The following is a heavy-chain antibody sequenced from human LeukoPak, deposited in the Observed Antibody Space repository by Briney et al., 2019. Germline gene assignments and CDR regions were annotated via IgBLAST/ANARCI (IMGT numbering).Heavy chain of an antibody. CDR2: ICYSGST. V-gene: IGHV4-59*08. J-gene: IGHJ4*02. D-gene: IGHD3-10*01. CDR1: GGSISSYY. CDR3: ARTRSSPRSIWFGEFQEGYFDY. Sequence: SETLSLTCTVSGGSISSYYWGWIRQPPGKGLEWIGSICYSGSTNYNPSLKSRVTISVDTSKNQFSLKLSSVTAADTAVYYCARTRSSPRSIWFGEFQEGYFDYWGQGTLVTVSS.